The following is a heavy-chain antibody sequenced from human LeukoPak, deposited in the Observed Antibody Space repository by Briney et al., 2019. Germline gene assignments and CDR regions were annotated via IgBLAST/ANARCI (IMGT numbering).Heavy chain of an antibody. Sequence: PGWSLRLSCAASGFTFSSYAMSCVRQAPGKGLEWVSAISGSGGSTYYADSVKGRFTISRDNSKNTLYLQMNSLRAEEKDVYYCAKVGDYSDYWGQGTLVNVSS. V-gene: IGHV3-23*01. J-gene: IGHJ4*02. CDR3: AKVGDYSDY. D-gene: IGHD3-16*01. CDR1: GFTFSSYA. CDR2: ISGSGGST.